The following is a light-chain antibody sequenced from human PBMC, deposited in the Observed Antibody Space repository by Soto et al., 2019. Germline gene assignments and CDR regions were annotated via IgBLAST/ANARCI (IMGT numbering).Light chain of an antibody. Sequence: EIVLTQSPGTLSLSPGERATLSCRASQSINSRYLAWYQQKPGQAPRLLIYGASSMATGIPDRFSGSGYGTDFTLTISRLEPEDFAVYYCQQFGSSPGFTFGPGTIVDIK. V-gene: IGKV3-20*01. CDR3: QQFGSSPGFT. CDR2: GAS. J-gene: IGKJ3*01. CDR1: QSINSRY.